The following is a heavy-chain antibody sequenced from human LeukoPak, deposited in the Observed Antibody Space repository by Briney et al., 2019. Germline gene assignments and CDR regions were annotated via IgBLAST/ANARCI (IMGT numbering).Heavy chain of an antibody. CDR3: ATGDSVAGWGYYFDY. CDR1: GFTVSSNY. Sequence: PGGSLRLSCAASGFTVSSNYMSWVRQAPGKGLEWVSVIYSGGSTYYADSVKGRFTISRDNSKNTLYLQMNSLRAEDTAVYYCATGDSVAGWGYYFDYWGQGTLVTVSS. J-gene: IGHJ4*02. D-gene: IGHD6-19*01. V-gene: IGHV3-66*01. CDR2: IYSGGST.